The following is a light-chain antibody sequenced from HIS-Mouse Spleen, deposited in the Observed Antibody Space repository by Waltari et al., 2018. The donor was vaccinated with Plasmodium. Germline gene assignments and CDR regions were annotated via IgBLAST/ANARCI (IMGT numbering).Light chain of an antibody. J-gene: IGLJ2*01. Sequence: QSALTQPPSAAGSPGQSVTISCTGTTSHVGGYNYVPWYPQHPGKAPKLLIDEVTKRPSGVPDRFSGSKSGNTASLTVSGLQAEDEADYYCSSYAGSNNLVFGGGTKLTVL. CDR1: TSHVGGYNY. CDR3: SSYAGSNNLV. CDR2: EVT. V-gene: IGLV2-8*01.